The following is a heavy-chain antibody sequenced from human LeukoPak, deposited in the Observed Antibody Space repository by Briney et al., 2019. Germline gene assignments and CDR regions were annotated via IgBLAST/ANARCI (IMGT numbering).Heavy chain of an antibody. CDR1: GYTLTSYY. CDR3: ARDHQSCSSTSCYSFAFDI. CDR2: INPSGGST. J-gene: IGHJ3*02. Sequence: ASVKVSCKSSGYTLTSYYMHWVRQAPGQGLEWMGIINPSGGSTSYAQKFQGRVTMTRDTSTSTVYMELSSLRSEATAVYYCARDHQSCSSTSCYSFAFDIWGQGTMVTVSS. D-gene: IGHD2-2*01. V-gene: IGHV1-46*01.